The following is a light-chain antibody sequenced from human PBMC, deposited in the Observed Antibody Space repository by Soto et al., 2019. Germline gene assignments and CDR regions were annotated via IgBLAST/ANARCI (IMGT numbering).Light chain of an antibody. J-gene: IGKJ2*01. CDR3: QQRSNWPPNT. Sequence: EIVLTQSPATLSLSPGVRATLSCRASQSVSSYLAWYQQKPGQAPRLLIYDASHRATGIPARFSGSGSGTDSTLTISSLEPEDFAVYYCQQRSNWPPNTFGQGTKLEIK. V-gene: IGKV3-11*01. CDR2: DAS. CDR1: QSVSSY.